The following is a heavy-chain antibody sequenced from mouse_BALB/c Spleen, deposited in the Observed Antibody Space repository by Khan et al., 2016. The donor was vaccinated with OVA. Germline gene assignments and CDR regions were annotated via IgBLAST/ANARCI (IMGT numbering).Heavy chain of an antibody. J-gene: IGHJ2*01. CDR1: GYTFTNYG. D-gene: IGHD2-2*01. CDR3: ARKGYVDY. CDR2: INTNTGEP. Sequence: QIQLVQSGPELKKPGETVKISCKASGYTFTNYGMNWVKQAPGKGLKWMGWINTNTGEPTYAEEFKGRFAFSLETSASTAYLQINNLKNEDTDTYFCARKGYVDYWGQGTTLTVSS. V-gene: IGHV9-3*02.